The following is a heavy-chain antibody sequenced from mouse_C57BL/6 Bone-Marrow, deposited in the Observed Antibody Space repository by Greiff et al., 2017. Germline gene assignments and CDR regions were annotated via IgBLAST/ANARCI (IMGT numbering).Heavy chain of an antibody. CDR3: VREDYYGRSYDWYFDV. Sequence: EVQLMESGGGLVQPKGSLKLSCAASGFTFNTYAMHWVRQAPGQGLEWVARIRRKSGTYASYYADSVKDRLTISRDDSTGMIYLRMNNLKTEDTATYYCVREDYYGRSYDWYFDVWGTGTMVTVSA. V-gene: IGHV10-3*01. D-gene: IGHD1-1*01. CDR1: GFTFNTYA. CDR2: IRRKSGTYAS. J-gene: IGHJ1*03.